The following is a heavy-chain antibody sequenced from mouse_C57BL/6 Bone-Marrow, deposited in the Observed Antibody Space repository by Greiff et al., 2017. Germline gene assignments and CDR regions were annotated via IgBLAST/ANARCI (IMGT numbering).Heavy chain of an antibody. J-gene: IGHJ1*03. Sequence: VQLQQSVAELVRPGASVKLSCTASGFNIKNTYMHWVKQRPEQGLEWIGRIDPANGNTKYAPKFQGKATITADTSSNPAYLQLSSLTSEDTAIYYCARFLDGDYEDFDVWGTGTTVTVSS. CDR3: ARFLDGDYEDFDV. D-gene: IGHD2-13*01. CDR2: IDPANGNT. CDR1: GFNIKNTY. V-gene: IGHV14-3*01.